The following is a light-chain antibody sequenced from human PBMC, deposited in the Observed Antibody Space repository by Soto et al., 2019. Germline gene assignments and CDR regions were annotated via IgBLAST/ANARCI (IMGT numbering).Light chain of an antibody. V-gene: IGKV3-11*01. CDR2: GAS. CDR1: QSLSSTY. CDR3: QQRSNWPLT. Sequence: EIVLTQSPGTLSLSPGERATLFCRASQSLSSTYLAWYQQRPGQAPRLLIFGASNRATDIPARFSGSGSGTDFTLTISSLEPEDFAVYYCQQRSNWPLTFGGGTKVDIK. J-gene: IGKJ4*01.